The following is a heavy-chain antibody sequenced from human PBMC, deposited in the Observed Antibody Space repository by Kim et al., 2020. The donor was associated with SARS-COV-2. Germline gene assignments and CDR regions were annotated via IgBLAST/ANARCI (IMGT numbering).Heavy chain of an antibody. D-gene: IGHD3-10*01. J-gene: IGHJ4*02. V-gene: IGHV1-46*01. CDR3: ARGGGSGSYYKAYFDY. Sequence: AQKFQGRVTMTRDTSTSTVYMELSSLRSEDTAVYYCARGGGSGSYYKAYFDYWGQGTLVTVSS.